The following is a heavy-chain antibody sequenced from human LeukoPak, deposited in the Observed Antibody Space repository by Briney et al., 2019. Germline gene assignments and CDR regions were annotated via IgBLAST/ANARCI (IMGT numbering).Heavy chain of an antibody. Sequence: GASVKVSCKASGYSFTTYGFSWVRQAPGQGLEWTGWISAYNGNTNYAQRLQGRVTMTTDTSTSTVYMELRSLRSDDTAVYYCAKGSAGGRPYYFDYWGQGTLVPVSS. D-gene: IGHD6-13*01. J-gene: IGHJ4*02. CDR1: GYSFTTYG. CDR2: ISAYNGNT. CDR3: AKGSAGGRPYYFDY. V-gene: IGHV1-18*01.